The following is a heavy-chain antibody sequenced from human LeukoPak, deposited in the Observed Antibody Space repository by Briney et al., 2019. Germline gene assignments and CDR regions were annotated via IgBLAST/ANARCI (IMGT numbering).Heavy chain of an antibody. CDR3: ARGHYYYYGMDV. Sequence: ASVKVSCKASGYTFTSYGISWVRQAPGQGLEWTGWISAYNGNTNYAQKFQGRVTMTRDTSISTAYMELSRLRSDDTAVYYCARGHYYYYGMDVWGQGTTVTVSS. V-gene: IGHV1-18*04. CDR1: GYTFTSYG. J-gene: IGHJ6*02. CDR2: ISAYNGNT.